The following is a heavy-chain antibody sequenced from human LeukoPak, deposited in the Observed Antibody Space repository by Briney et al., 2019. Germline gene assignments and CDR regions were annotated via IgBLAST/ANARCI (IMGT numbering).Heavy chain of an antibody. CDR3: AKSYYYGSGRYYLSVFDI. Sequence: GGSLRLSYAPSGFTFSSYAMSWVRQAPGKGLEWVSGISGSAGSTYYADSVKGRFSISRDNSKNTLNLQMNSLRAEDTAVYYCAKSYYYGSGRYYLSVFDIWGQGTMVIVSS. J-gene: IGHJ3*02. V-gene: IGHV3-23*01. D-gene: IGHD3-10*01. CDR2: ISGSAGST. CDR1: GFTFSSYA.